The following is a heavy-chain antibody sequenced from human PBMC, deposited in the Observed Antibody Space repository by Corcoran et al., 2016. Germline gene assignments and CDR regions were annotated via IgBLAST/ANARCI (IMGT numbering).Heavy chain of an antibody. J-gene: IGHJ5*02. CDR1: GYTFINHD. CDR3: MRGSGQDGRDWFDP. D-gene: IGHD6-19*01. Sequence: QVQLVQSGAEVKKPGASVKVSCKASGYTFINHDINWVRQATGQGLEWMGWMNSNSGNTGYAQMFQGRVTMTRDTSIDTVYLELSSLRYDDTAVYFCMRGSGQDGRDWFDPWGQGTAVIVSS. CDR2: MNSNSGNT. V-gene: IGHV1-8*01.